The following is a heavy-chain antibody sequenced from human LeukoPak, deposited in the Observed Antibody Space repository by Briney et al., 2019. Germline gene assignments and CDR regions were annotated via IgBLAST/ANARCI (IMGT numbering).Heavy chain of an antibody. CDR1: GGTFSSYA. CDR3: ARERYCSSTSCYLWFDP. V-gene: IGHV1-69*06. J-gene: IGHJ5*02. Sequence: SVKVSCKASGGTFSSYAISWVRQAPGQGLEWMGGFIPIFGTANYAQKFQGRVTITADKSTSTAYMELSSLRSEDTAVYYCARERYCSSTSCYLWFDPWGQGTLVTVSS. D-gene: IGHD2-2*01. CDR2: FIPIFGTA.